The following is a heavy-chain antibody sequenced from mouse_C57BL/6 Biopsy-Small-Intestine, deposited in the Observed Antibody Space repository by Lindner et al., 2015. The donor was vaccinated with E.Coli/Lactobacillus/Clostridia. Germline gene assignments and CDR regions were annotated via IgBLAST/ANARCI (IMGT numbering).Heavy chain of an antibody. CDR2: INPGSGGT. CDR3: ARGRRSYWYSDV. J-gene: IGHJ1*03. CDR1: GYAFTNYL. V-gene: IGHV1-54*01. Sequence: VQLQESGAELVRPGTSVKVSCKASGYAFTNYLIEWVKQRPGQGLEWIGVINPGSGGTNYNEKFKGKATLTADKSSSTAYMQLSSLTSEDSAVYFCARGRRSYWYSDVWGTGTTVTVSS.